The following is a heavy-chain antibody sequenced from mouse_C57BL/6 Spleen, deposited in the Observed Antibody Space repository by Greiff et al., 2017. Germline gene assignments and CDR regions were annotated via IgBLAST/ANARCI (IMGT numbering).Heavy chain of an antibody. CDR1: GFTFSSYA. CDR2: ISDGGSYT. J-gene: IGHJ2*01. Sequence: EVMLVESGGGLVKPGGSLKLSCAASGFTFSSYAMSWVRQTPEKRLEWVATISDGGSYTYYPDNVKGRFTISRDNAKNNLYLQMSHLKSEDTAMYYCARGDGNYLDYWGQGTTLTVSS. CDR3: ARGDGNYLDY. V-gene: IGHV5-4*03. D-gene: IGHD2-1*01.